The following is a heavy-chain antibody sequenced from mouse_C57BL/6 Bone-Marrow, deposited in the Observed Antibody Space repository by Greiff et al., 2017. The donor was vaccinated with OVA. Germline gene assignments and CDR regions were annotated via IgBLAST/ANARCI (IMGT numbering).Heavy chain of an antibody. D-gene: IGHD2-3*01. CDR2: IHPNSGST. CDR3: ASPPYDRDYFDY. Sequence: VQLQQPGAELVKPGASVKLSCKASGYTFTSYWMHWVKQRPGQGLEWIEMIHPNSGSTNYNEKFKSKATLTVDKSSSTAYMQLSSLTSEDSAVYYCASPPYDRDYFDYWGQGTTLTVSS. V-gene: IGHV1-64*01. CDR1: GYTFTSYW. J-gene: IGHJ2*01.